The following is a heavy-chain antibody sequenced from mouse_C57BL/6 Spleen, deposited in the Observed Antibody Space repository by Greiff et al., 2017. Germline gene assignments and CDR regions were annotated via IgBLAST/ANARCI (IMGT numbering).Heavy chain of an antibody. V-gene: IGHV1-4*01. J-gene: IGHJ3*01. Sequence: QVQLQQSGAELARPGASVTMSCKASGYTFTSYTMHWVKQRPGQGLEWIGYINPSSGYTKYNQKFKDKATLTADKSSSTAYMQLSSLTSEDSAVYYCARMDYDESWFAYWGQGTLVTVSA. CDR1: GYTFTSYT. CDR3: ARMDYDESWFAY. D-gene: IGHD2-4*01. CDR2: INPSSGYT.